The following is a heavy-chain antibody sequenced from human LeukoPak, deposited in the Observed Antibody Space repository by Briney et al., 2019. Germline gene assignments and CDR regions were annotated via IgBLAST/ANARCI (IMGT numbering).Heavy chain of an antibody. D-gene: IGHD6-19*01. V-gene: IGHV3-33*01. J-gene: IGHJ4*02. Sequence: PGGSLRLSCAASGFTFSSYGMHWVRQAPGKGLEWVAVIWYDGSNKYYADSVKGRFTISRDNSKSTLYLQMNSLRAEDTAVYYCARDSSWYYFDYWGQGTLVTVSS. CDR3: ARDSSWYYFDY. CDR1: GFTFSSYG. CDR2: IWYDGSNK.